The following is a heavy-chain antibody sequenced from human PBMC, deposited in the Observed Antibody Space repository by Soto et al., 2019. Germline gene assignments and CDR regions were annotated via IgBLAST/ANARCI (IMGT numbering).Heavy chain of an antibody. D-gene: IGHD6-19*01. CDR3: AKDRRPPSIAVAGTVPDAFDI. CDR1: GGSISSTTYY. V-gene: IGHV4-39*07. Sequence: SETLSLTCTVSGGSISSTTYYWGWIRQPPGKGLERIGSIYYSGTTYYNPSLKSRLTISVDTSKNQFSLKLSSVTAEDTAVYYFAKDRRPPSIAVAGTVPDAFDIWGQGTMVTVSS. J-gene: IGHJ3*02. CDR2: IYYSGTT.